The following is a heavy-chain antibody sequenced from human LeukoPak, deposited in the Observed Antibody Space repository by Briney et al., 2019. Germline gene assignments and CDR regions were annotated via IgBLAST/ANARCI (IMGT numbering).Heavy chain of an antibody. CDR1: GGSISSGGYY. CDR2: IYHSGST. V-gene: IGHV4-30-2*01. J-gene: IGHJ5*02. D-gene: IGHD2-2*01. Sequence: PSETLSLTCTVSGGSISSGGYYWSWIRQPPGKGLEWIGYIYHSGSTYYNPSLKSRVTISVDRSKNQFSLKLSSVTAADTAVYYCARGIVVVPAAVRWFDPWGQGTLVTVSS. CDR3: ARGIVVVPAAVRWFDP.